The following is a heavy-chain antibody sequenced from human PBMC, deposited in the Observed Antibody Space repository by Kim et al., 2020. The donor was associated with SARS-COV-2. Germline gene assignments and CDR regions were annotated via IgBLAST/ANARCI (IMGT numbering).Heavy chain of an antibody. J-gene: IGHJ4*02. D-gene: IGHD5-18*01. Sequence: YDNPALKRRVTISIDTSKNQFSLKLSYVTAADTAVYYCASMYGYSYGFDYWGQGTLVTVSS. V-gene: IGHV4-39*07. CDR3: ASMYGYSYGFDY.